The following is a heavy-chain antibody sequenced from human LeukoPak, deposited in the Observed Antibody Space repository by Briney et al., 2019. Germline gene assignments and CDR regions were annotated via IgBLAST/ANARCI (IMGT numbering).Heavy chain of an antibody. D-gene: IGHD5-24*01. CDR2: INPNSGGT. J-gene: IGHJ4*02. Sequence: EASVKVSCKASGYTFTGYYMHWVRQAPGQGLEWMGWINPNSGGTNYAQKFQGRVTMTRDTSISTAYMELSRLRSDDTAVYYCAGSRDGYNYYFDYWGQGTLVTVSP. CDR3: AGSRDGYNYYFDY. V-gene: IGHV1-2*02. CDR1: GYTFTGYY.